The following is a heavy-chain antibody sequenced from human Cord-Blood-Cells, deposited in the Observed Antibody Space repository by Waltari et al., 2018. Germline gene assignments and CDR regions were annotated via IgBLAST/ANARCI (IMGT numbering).Heavy chain of an antibody. CDR1: YA. D-gene: IGHD6-19*01. CDR2: ISGSGGST. V-gene: IGHV3-23*01. CDR3: AKDLPTSSPPPVDSSGFTDY. Sequence: YAMSWVSQAPGKGLRWVSAISGSGGSTYYADSVKGRFTISRDNSKNTLYLQMNSRRAEDTAVYYCAKDLPTSSPPPVDSSGFTDYWGQGTLVTVSS. J-gene: IGHJ4*02.